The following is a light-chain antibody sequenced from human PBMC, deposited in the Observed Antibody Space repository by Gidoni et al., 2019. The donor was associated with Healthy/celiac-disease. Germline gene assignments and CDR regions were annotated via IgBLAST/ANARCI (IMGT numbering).Light chain of an antibody. V-gene: IGKV2-28*01. Sequence: DIVMTQSPLSLPVTPGEPASISCRSSQSLLHSNGYNNLDWYLQKPGQTPQLLIDLGSNRASGVPDRFSGSGSGTDFTLKSSRVEAEDVGVYYCRQALQTWTFGQGTKVEIK. CDR2: LGS. CDR1: QSLLHSNGYNN. CDR3: RQALQTWT. J-gene: IGKJ1*01.